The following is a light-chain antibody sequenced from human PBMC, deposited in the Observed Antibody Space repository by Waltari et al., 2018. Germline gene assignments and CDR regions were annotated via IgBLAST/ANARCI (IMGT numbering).Light chain of an antibody. CDR3: MQVKDLART. V-gene: IGKV2-29*02. CDR1: QSLLHSAGKTC. J-gene: IGKJ4*01. CDR2: EVS. Sequence: IVMTQTPLSLSVTPGQPASFPCQSSQSLLHSAGKTCLSWDLQKSGQSPQHLIYEVSSRFPEVPERVNGSVSGADVTRESSGVEGEVVWIYYCMQVKDLARTLGGGTKVEIK.